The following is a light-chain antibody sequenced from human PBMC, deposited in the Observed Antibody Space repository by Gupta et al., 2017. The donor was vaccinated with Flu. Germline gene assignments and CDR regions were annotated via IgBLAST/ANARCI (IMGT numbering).Light chain of an antibody. CDR1: SYDIGAYNY. CDR3: CSFRSTSALYV. V-gene: IGLV2-14*01. Sequence: QSALTQPAPVSGSPGQSITFSCTGTSYDIGAYNYVSWYQQRPGKAPTLLIFEVTNRPAGVSSRFSGSKSGNTASLIISGLQADDEADYYCCSFRSTSALYVFGTGTKVSVL. CDR2: EVT. J-gene: IGLJ1*01.